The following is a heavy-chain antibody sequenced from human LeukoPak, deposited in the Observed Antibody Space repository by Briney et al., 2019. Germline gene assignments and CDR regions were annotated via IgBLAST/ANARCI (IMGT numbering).Heavy chain of an antibody. Sequence: GGSLRLSCAASGFTFSSYAMHWVRQAPSKGLEWVAVISYDGSNKYYADSVKGRFTISRDYSRNMLYLQMDSLRAEDTAFYYCAKDYSLYCSSASCYTPFDYWGQGALVTVSS. J-gene: IGHJ4*02. CDR2: ISYDGSNK. D-gene: IGHD2-2*02. CDR1: GFTFSSYA. V-gene: IGHV3-30-3*01. CDR3: AKDYSLYCSSASCYTPFDY.